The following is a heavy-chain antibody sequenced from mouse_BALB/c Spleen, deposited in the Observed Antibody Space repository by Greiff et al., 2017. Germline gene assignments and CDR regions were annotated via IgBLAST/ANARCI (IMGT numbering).Heavy chain of an antibody. CDR1: GYSFTSYW. D-gene: IGHD2-1*01. CDR2: IDPSDSET. J-gene: IGHJ3*01. CDR3: AREGGNSWFAY. Sequence: QVHVKQSGPQLVRPGASVKISCKASGYSFTSYWMHWVKQRPGQGLEWIGMIDPSDSETRLNQKFKDKATLTVDKSSSTAYMQLSSPTSEDSAVYYCAREGGNSWFAYWGQGTLVTVSA. V-gene: IGHV1S127*01.